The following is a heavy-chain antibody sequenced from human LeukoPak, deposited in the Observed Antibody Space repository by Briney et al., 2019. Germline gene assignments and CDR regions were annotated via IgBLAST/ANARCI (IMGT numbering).Heavy chain of an antibody. CDR3: AKTLNPSLYDY. J-gene: IGHJ4*02. CDR2: INTDGSST. Sequence: GGSLRLSCAASGFTFSSYWMHWVRQAPGKGLVWVSRINTDGSSTSYADSVKGRFTISRDNSKNTLYLQMNSLRAEDTAVYYCAKTLNPSLYDYWGQGTLVTVSS. CDR1: GFTFSSYW. V-gene: IGHV3-74*01.